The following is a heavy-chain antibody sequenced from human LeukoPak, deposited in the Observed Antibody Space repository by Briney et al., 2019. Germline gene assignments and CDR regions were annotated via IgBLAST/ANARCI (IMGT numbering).Heavy chain of an antibody. D-gene: IGHD4-23*01. V-gene: IGHV3-74*01. CDR1: GFTFTMYW. J-gene: IGHJ4*02. Sequence: GGSLRFSCVASGFTFTMYWMHWVRQAPGKGLMWVARLDSGASSPSYADSVKGRFTISRDNARNTLYLQMDSLRAEDTAVYYCARGPDYGGPLRGQGTLVTVSP. CDR2: LDSGASSP. CDR3: ARGPDYGGPL.